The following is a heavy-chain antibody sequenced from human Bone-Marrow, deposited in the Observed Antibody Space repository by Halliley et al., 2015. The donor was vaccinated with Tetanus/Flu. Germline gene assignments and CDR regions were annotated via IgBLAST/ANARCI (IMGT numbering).Heavy chain of an antibody. CDR2: VQSEVDGGTT. CDR3: PTFPRLTHYQYGVDV. V-gene: IGHV3-15*01. D-gene: IGHD3-10*01. CDR1: GFSLKYAW. J-gene: IGHJ6*02. Sequence: QLVQSGGGLAQPGGSLRLSCKASGFSLKYAWMNWVRQTPGKGLEWIGRVQSEVDGGTTDYAASVRGRFIITRDDSENTVYLQMSSPEREDTAVFYCPTFPRLTHYQYGVDVWGQGTTVSVSS.